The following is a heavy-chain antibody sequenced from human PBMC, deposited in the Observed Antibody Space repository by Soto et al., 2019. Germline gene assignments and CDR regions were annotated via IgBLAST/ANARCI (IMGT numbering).Heavy chain of an antibody. CDR3: ARRISHGDYYFDF. J-gene: IGHJ4*02. D-gene: IGHD7-27*01. CDR2: INHSGNT. Sequence: SETLSLTCAVYGGSFRTDYWSWIRQPPGKGLEWIGEINHSGNTNYNPSLKSRVTISVDTSKSQFSLKLTSVTAADTAVYYCARRISHGDYYFDFWGQGTLVTLSS. V-gene: IGHV4-34*01. CDR1: GGSFRTDY.